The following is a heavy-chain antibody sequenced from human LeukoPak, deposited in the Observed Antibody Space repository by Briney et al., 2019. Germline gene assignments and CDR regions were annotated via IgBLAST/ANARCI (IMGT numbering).Heavy chain of an antibody. D-gene: IGHD4-17*01. Sequence: GASVKVSCKASGGTFSNYAISWVRQAPGQGLEWMGGIIPIFDTPNFAQKFQGRVTITADKSTSTAYMELSRLRSEDTAVYYCARAVQVTTGGLLDYWGQGTLVTVSS. V-gene: IGHV1-69*06. CDR1: GGTFSNYA. CDR2: IIPIFDTP. J-gene: IGHJ4*02. CDR3: ARAVQVTTGGLLDY.